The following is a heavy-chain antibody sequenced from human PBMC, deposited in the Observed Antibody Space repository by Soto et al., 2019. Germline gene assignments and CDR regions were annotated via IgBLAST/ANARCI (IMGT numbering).Heavy chain of an antibody. CDR2: ISYDGSNK. CDR1: GFTFSSYV. D-gene: IGHD5-18*01. J-gene: IGHJ3*02. CDR3: AKAPTWIQNGDAFDI. V-gene: IGHV3-30*18. Sequence: PGGSLRLSCAASGFTFSSYVMHWVRQAPGKGLEWVAVISYDGSNKYYADSVKGRFTISRDNSKNTLYLQMNSLRVEDTALYYCAKAPTWIQNGDAFDIWGQGTMVTVSS.